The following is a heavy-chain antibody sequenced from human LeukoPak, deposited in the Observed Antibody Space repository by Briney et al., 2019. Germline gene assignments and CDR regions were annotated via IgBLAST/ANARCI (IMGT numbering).Heavy chain of an antibody. CDR1: GVFISTYA. CDR2: SATNGRST. CDR3: AKRGGHEAFDI. J-gene: IGHJ3*02. V-gene: IGHV3-23*01. Sequence: GGSLRLARAAPGVFISTYAMSWVRQAPGGGREWVSASATNGRSTYYADSVEGRFTISRDNSKNTLYLQMNSLRAEDTAVYYCAKRGGHEAFDIWGQGTVVTVSS. D-gene: IGHD5-12*01.